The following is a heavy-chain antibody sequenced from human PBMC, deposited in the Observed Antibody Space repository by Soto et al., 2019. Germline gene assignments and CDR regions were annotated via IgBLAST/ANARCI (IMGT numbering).Heavy chain of an antibody. V-gene: IGHV1-69*12. Sequence: QVHLVQSGAEVKKPGSSVKVSCKASGGTFSNHAINWVRQAPGQGLEWMGRIIPIFTTTNYAQKFQGRVTITAEXSXIXTYMELSSLKHDDTAVYYCAREVAADGTFREDVFDIWGQGTLVTVSS. CDR2: IIPIFTTT. J-gene: IGHJ3*02. D-gene: IGHD6-13*01. CDR3: AREVAADGTFREDVFDI. CDR1: GGTFSNHA.